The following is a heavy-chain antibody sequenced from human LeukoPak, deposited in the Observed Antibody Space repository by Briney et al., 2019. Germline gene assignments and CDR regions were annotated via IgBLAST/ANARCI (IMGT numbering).Heavy chain of an antibody. Sequence: GGSLRLSCSASGFTFSSYAMHWVRQAPGKGLEWVAVISYNGRNQNYADSVQGRFTISRDNSKNTLYLQMNSLRAEDTAVYYCARAEYRYTLWFGELSDDWFDPWGQGTLVTVSS. CDR1: GFTFSSYA. V-gene: IGHV3-30*04. D-gene: IGHD3-10*01. CDR3: ARAEYRYTLWFGELSDDWFDP. J-gene: IGHJ5*02. CDR2: ISYNGRNQ.